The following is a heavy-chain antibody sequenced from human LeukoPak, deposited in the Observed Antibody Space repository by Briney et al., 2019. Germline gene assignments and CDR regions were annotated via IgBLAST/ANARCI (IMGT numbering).Heavy chain of an antibody. CDR2: IYTSGST. CDR1: GGSISSYY. CDR3: ARSRYYYGSGSYPFDY. Sequence: PSETLSLTCTVSGGSISSYYWSWIRQPAGKGLEWIGRIYTSGSTNYNPSLKSRVTMSVDTSKNQFSLKLSSVTAADTAVYYCARSRYYYGSGSYPFDYWGQGTPVTVSS. V-gene: IGHV4-4*07. D-gene: IGHD3-10*01. J-gene: IGHJ4*02.